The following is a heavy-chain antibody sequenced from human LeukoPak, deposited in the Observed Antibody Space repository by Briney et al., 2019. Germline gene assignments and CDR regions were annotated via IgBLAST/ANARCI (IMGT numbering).Heavy chain of an antibody. D-gene: IGHD3-3*01. Sequence: GAPVKVSCKASGYTFTSYYMHWVRQAPGQGLEWMGIINPSGGSTIYAQKFQGRVTMTRDMSTSTVYMELSSLRSEDTAVYYCARDREGQWLLSYWGQGTLVTVSS. CDR2: INPSGGST. CDR1: GYTFTSYY. J-gene: IGHJ4*02. CDR3: ARDREGQWLLSY. V-gene: IGHV1-46*01.